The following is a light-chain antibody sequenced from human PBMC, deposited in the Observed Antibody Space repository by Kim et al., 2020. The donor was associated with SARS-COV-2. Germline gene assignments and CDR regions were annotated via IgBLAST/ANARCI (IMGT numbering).Light chain of an antibody. J-gene: IGKJ2*03. Sequence: SPGESATLSCMASQSVSSSYLAWYQQKPGQAPRLLIYGASNRATYIPDRFSGSGSGTDFTLTISRLEPEDFAVYYCQQYGSSPPYSFGQGTKLEI. CDR1: QSVSSSY. CDR3: QQYGSSPPYS. V-gene: IGKV3-20*01. CDR2: GAS.